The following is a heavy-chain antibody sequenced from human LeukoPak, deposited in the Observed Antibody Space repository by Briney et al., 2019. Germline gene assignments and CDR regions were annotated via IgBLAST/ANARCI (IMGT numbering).Heavy chain of an antibody. CDR2: IYNSCSKT. V-gene: IGHV3-23*05. CDR3: SKDVVPDSGWDLDY. CDR1: GFTFSTYS. Sequence: GGSLRLSCTASGFTFSTYSMTWVRQGPGKGLEWVSSIYNSCSKTFYADSVKGRFTISRDNSKNTLYLQMNSLTAEDTAIYYCSKDVVPDSGWDLDYWGQGTLVTVSS. D-gene: IGHD6-19*01. J-gene: IGHJ4*02.